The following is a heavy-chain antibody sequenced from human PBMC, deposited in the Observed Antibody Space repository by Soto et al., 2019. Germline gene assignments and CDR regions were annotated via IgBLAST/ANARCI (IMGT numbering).Heavy chain of an antibody. CDR3: AREPALIVVVLPAKGWFYX. D-gene: IGHD2-2*01. CDR2: ISSSSSYI. Sequence: RGSLRLSFAASGFTFSSYSMNWVRQAPGKGLEWVSYISSSSSYIYYAYSVKVRFTISRDNAKNSLYLQMNSLRAEDTAVYYCAREPALIVVVLPAKGWFYXWGQGTSVPVSX. CDR1: GFTFSSYS. J-gene: IGHJ5*02. V-gene: IGHV3-21*01.